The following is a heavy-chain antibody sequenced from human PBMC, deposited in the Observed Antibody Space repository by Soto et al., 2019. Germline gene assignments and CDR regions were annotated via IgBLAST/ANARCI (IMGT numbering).Heavy chain of an antibody. CDR1: GGSISSYY. Sequence: QVQLQESGPGLVKPSETLSLTCTVSGGSISSYYWSWIRQPPGKGLEWIGYIYYSGSTNYNPSLKSRVTISVDTSKNQFSLKLGSVTAADTAVYYCARVGPAAAVDYWGQGTLVTVSS. CDR3: ARVGPAAAVDY. V-gene: IGHV4-59*01. D-gene: IGHD6-13*01. J-gene: IGHJ4*02. CDR2: IYYSGST.